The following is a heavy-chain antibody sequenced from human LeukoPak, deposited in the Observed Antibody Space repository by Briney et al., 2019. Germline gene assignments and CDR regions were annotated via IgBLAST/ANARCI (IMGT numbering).Heavy chain of an antibody. Sequence: GGSLRLSCAASGFTVSSNYMSWVRQAPGKGLEWVSAISGSGGSTYYADSVKGRFTISRDNSKNTLYLQMNSLRAEDTAVYYCASEVGYCSSTSCYGMYYYYYGMDVWGKGTTVTVSS. CDR3: ASEVGYCSSTSCYGMYYYYYGMDV. D-gene: IGHD2-2*01. CDR2: ISGSGGST. V-gene: IGHV3-23*01. J-gene: IGHJ6*04. CDR1: GFTVSSNY.